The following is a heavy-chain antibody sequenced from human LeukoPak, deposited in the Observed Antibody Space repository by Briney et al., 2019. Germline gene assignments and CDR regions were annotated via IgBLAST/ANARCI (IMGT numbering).Heavy chain of an antibody. D-gene: IGHD3-16*02. CDR1: GFTFSSYW. Sequence: GGSLRLSCAASGFTFSSYWMSWVRQAPGKGLEWVANIKQDGSEKYYADSVKGRFTISRDNARNSLYLQMNSLSAEDTAVYYCARVPAGVIGMKDAFDIWGQGTMVTVSS. V-gene: IGHV3-7*01. J-gene: IGHJ3*02. CDR2: IKQDGSEK. CDR3: ARVPAGVIGMKDAFDI.